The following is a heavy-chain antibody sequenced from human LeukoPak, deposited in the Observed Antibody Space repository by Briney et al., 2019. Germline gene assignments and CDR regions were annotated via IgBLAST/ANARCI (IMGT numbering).Heavy chain of an antibody. CDR1: GGSFSGYY. CDR3: ARRPQTGPDPLYFDY. D-gene: IGHD3-9*01. Sequence: SETLSLTCAVYGGSFSGYYWSWIRQPPGKGLEWIGEINHSGSTNYNPSLKSRVTISVDTSKNQFSLKLSSVTAADTAVYYCARRPQTGPDPLYFDYWGQGTLVTVSS. J-gene: IGHJ4*02. V-gene: IGHV4-34*01. CDR2: INHSGST.